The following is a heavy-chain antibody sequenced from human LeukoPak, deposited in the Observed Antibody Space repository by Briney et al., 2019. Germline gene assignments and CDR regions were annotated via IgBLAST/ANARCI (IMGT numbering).Heavy chain of an antibody. D-gene: IGHD2-21*01. CDR1: GYTFTSYY. CDR3: ARDPSGAFLDY. J-gene: IGHJ4*02. V-gene: IGHV1-46*03. CDR2: INPSGGST. Sequence: GASVKVSCKPSGYTFTSYYMHWVRQAPGQGLEWMGIINPSGGSTSYAQKFQGRVTMTRDTSTSTVYMELSSLRSEDTAVYYCARDPSGAFLDYWGQGTLVTVSS.